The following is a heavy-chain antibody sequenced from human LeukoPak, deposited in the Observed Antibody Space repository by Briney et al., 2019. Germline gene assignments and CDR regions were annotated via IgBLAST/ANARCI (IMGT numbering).Heavy chain of an antibody. V-gene: IGHV3-30*18. CDR3: AKDISVTD. CDR2: ISYDGSDK. J-gene: IGHJ4*02. CDR1: GFTFSNYG. D-gene: IGHD2-21*02. Sequence: GGSLRLSCAASGFTFSNYGMTWVRQAPGKGLEWLAVISYDGSDKYYADSVKGRFTISKDNSNNTLYLQMNSLRAEDTALYFCAKDISVTDWGQGTLVTVSS.